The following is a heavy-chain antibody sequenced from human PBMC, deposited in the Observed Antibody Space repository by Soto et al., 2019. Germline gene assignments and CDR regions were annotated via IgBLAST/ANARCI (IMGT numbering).Heavy chain of an antibody. V-gene: IGHV1-69*06. J-gene: IGHJ4*02. CDR2: IIPIFGTA. CDR1: GGTSSSYA. D-gene: IGHD4-17*01. Sequence: SVKVSCKASGGTSSSYATSWVRQAPGQGLEWMGGIIPIFGTANYAQKFQGRVTITADKSTSTAYMELSSLRSEDTAVYYCAANDYGDYNYFDYWGQGTLVTVSS. CDR3: AANDYGDYNYFDY.